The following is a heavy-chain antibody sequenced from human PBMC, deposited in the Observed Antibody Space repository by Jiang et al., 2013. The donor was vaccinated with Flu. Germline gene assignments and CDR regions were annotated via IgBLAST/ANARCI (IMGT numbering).Heavy chain of an antibody. CDR3: ARCIHGAFDI. J-gene: IGHJ3*02. Sequence: KPTQTLTLTCTVSGLPSSGVGSCVSWIRQPPGKALEWLARVEWNDDKYYTTSLKTRLTISQDTSKNQVVLTLSNVDPVDTGTYYCARCIHGAFDIWGQGTLVTVSS. D-gene: IGHD2-8*01. V-gene: IGHV2-70*11. CDR1: GLPSSGVGSC. CDR2: VEWNDDK.